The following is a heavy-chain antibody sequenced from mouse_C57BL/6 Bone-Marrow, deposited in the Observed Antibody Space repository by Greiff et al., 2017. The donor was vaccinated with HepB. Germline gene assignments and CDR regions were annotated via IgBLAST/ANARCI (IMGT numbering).Heavy chain of an antibody. Sequence: EVQLVESGGGLVKPGGSLKLSCAASGFTFSSYAMSWVRQTPEKRLEWVATISDGGSYTYYPDNVKGRFTISRDNAKNNLYLQMSHLKSEDTAMYYCARGDYYGSSYYYAMDYWGQGTSVTVSS. CDR1: GFTFSSYA. J-gene: IGHJ4*01. D-gene: IGHD1-1*01. CDR2: ISDGGSYT. V-gene: IGHV5-4*01. CDR3: ARGDYYGSSYYYAMDY.